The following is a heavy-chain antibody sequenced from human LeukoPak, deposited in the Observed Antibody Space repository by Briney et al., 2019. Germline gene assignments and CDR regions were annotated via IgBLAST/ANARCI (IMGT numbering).Heavy chain of an antibody. CDR2: IYYSGST. CDR3: ARVPAVTPGLLTHNGMDV. CDR1: GGSISSSTYY. V-gene: IGHV4-39*01. J-gene: IGHJ6*02. D-gene: IGHD4-23*01. Sequence: PSETLSLTCTVSGGSISSSTYYWGWIRQPPGKGLEWIGSIYYSGSTYYNPSLKSRVTISVDTSKNQFSLKLSSVTAADTAVYYCARVPAVTPGLLTHNGMDVWGQGTTVTVSS.